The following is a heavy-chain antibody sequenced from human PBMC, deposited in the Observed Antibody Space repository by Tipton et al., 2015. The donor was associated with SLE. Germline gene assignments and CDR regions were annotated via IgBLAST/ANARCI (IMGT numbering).Heavy chain of an antibody. CDR2: SNESGIT. Sequence: LRLSCAVYGGSFNGHYWNWFRQSPGKGLEWIGESNESGITHYNSSLKSRVTISVDTSKNQFSLKLSSVTAADTAVYYCARGGSKHYDFWGRQMGPHAFDIWGQETKVTVSS. CDR3: ARGGSKHYDFWGRQMGPHAFDI. CDR1: GGSFNGHY. V-gene: IGHV4-34*01. D-gene: IGHD3-3*01. J-gene: IGHJ3*02.